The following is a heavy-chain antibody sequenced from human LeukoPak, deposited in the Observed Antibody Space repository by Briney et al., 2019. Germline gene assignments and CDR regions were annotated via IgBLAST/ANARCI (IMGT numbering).Heavy chain of an antibody. CDR2: IYPVDSNT. CDR3: ARPGGRGGAGYRNHWFAP. Sequence: GESLKISCKGSGYTFTSYWIAWVRQMPGKGREWMGTIYPVDSNTRYSPSFQGQVTISADKSISTAYLQWSIPKASDTALYYCARPGGRGGAGYRNHWFAPWGQGTLVTVSS. D-gene: IGHD3-9*01. J-gene: IGHJ5*02. V-gene: IGHV5-51*01. CDR1: GYTFTSYW.